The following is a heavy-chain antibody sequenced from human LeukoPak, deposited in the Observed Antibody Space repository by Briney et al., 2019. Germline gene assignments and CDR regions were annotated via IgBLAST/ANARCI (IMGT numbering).Heavy chain of an antibody. CDR2: IYYSGST. J-gene: IGHJ4*02. Sequence: SETLSLTCTVSGGSISSYYWSWIRQPPGKGLEWIGYIYYSGSTNYNPSLKSRVTISVDTSKNQFSLKLSSVTAADTAVYYCARCSRTDWPSSWFLPPDYWGQGTLVTVSS. CDR1: GGSISSYY. CDR3: ARCSRTDWPSSWFLPPDY. D-gene: IGHD6-13*01. V-gene: IGHV4-59*12.